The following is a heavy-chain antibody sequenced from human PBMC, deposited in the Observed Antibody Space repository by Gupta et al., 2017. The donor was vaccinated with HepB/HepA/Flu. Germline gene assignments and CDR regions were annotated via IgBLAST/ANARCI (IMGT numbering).Heavy chain of an antibody. CDR3: ARDPTRGVAARPASPGFDY. CDR1: SNYA. V-gene: IGHV3-30-3*01. J-gene: IGHJ4*02. Sequence: SNYAMHWVRQAPGKGLEWVAVISYDGGSKYYADSVKGRFTISRDNSKNTLHLQMNSLRTEDTAMYYCARDPTRGVAARPASPGFDYWGQGTLVTVSS. CDR2: ISYDGGSK. D-gene: IGHD6-6*01.